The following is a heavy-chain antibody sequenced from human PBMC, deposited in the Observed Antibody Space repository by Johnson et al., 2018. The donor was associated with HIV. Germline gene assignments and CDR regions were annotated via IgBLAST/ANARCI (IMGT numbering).Heavy chain of an antibody. Sequence: QLVESGGGVVQPGRSLRLSCAASGFTFSSYAMHWVRQAPGKGLEWVAVISYDGSNKYYADSVKGRFTISRDNSKNTLYLQMNSLRAEDTAVYYCARTLTGAFDIWGQGTMVTVSS. V-gene: IGHV3-30*04. CDR2: ISYDGSNK. J-gene: IGHJ3*02. CDR1: GFTFSSYA. CDR3: ARTLTGAFDI.